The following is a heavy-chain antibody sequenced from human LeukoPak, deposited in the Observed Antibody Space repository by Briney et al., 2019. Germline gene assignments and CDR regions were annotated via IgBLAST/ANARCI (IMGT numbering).Heavy chain of an antibody. J-gene: IGHJ6*02. Sequence: SETLSLTCTVSGGSISSYYWSWIRQPPGEGLEWIGYIYYSGSTNYNPSLKSRVTISVDTSKNQFSLKLSSVTAADTAVYYCARDLTYYDSSGYTYYYGMDVWGQGTTVTVSS. CDR3: ARDLTYYDSSGYTYYYGMDV. CDR2: IYYSGST. D-gene: IGHD3-22*01. CDR1: GGSISSYY. V-gene: IGHV4-59*01.